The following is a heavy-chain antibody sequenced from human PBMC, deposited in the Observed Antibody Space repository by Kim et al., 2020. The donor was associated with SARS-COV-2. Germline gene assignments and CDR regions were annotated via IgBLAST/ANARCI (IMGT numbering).Heavy chain of an antibody. V-gene: IGHV1-46*01. Sequence: ASVKVSCVASGYTFSSYYMHWVRQAPGQGLEWMGIINSGSGTTNYAQKFQGRVSMTTDTSASTVFMELSGLRSEDTALYYCARGGTYHEYERLGYWGQGALVTVSS. CDR2: INSGSGTT. CDR1: GYTFSSYY. CDR3: ARGGTYHEYERLGY. D-gene: IGHD2-2*01. J-gene: IGHJ4*02.